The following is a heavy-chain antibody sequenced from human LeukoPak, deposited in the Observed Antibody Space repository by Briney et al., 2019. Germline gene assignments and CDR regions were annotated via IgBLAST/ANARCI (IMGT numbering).Heavy chain of an antibody. CDR2: IYYSGST. J-gene: IGHJ4*02. CDR1: GGSISGSSYY. D-gene: IGHD2-2*01. Sequence: PSETLSLTCTVSGGSISGSSYYWGWLRQPPGKGLEWIGSIYYSGSTYYNPSLKSRVTISVDTSKNQFSLKLSSVTAADTAVYYSARVMYQPDYWGQGTLVTVSS. V-gene: IGHV4-39*01. CDR3: ARVMYQPDY.